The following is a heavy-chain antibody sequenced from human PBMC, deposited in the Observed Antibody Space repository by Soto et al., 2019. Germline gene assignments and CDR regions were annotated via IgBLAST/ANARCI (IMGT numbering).Heavy chain of an antibody. CDR1: GGSISSYY. J-gene: IGHJ5*02. V-gene: IGHV4-59*01. CDR2: IYYSGST. Sequence: SETLSLTCTVSGGSISSYYWSWIRQPPGKGLEWIGYIYYSGSTNYNPSLKSRVTISVDTSKNQFSLKLSSVTAADTAVYYCARGPYSGSYSPGFDPWGQGTLVTVPS. D-gene: IGHD1-26*01. CDR3: ARGPYSGSYSPGFDP.